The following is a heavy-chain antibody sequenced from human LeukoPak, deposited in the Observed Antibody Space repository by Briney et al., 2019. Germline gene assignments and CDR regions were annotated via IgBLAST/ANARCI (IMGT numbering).Heavy chain of an antibody. CDR2: FYYRWSS. CDR1: GGSISSYY. V-gene: IGHV4-59*01. Sequence: SETLSLTCTVSGGSISSYYWSWIRQSPGKGVEWIGYFYYRWSSTYNPSLKSRVPISGDTSKNEFSLRLSSVTAADTAVYHCARSGYCSGRICPSGLFDYWGQGTLVTVSS. D-gene: IGHD2-15*01. CDR3: ARSGYCSGRICPSGLFDY. J-gene: IGHJ4*02.